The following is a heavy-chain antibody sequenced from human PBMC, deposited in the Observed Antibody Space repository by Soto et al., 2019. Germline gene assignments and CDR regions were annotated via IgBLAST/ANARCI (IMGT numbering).Heavy chain of an antibody. CDR3: EKARRSIWGGMDV. Sequence: EVQLVESGGVVVQPGGSLRLSCAASGFTFDAYSMYWVRQAPGKGLEWVSLLSWDGRHTYYADSVKGRFIISRDNSRNSLYLRRPSLATADVALCDSEKARRSIWGGMDVWGQGTMVTVSS. D-gene: IGHD3-16*01. CDR2: LSWDGRHT. CDR1: GFTFDAYS. V-gene: IGHV3-43*01. J-gene: IGHJ6*02.